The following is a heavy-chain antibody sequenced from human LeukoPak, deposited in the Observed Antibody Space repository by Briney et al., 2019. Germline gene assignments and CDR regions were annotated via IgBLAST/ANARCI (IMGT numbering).Heavy chain of an antibody. CDR3: AKGGRITMLRGVQRDHYFDY. J-gene: IGHJ4*02. Sequence: GGSLRLSCAASGFTFSTSGMHWVRQAPGKGLEWLAFIPFDEHDTHYADSVKGRFTISRDNSRNTLYLQMNSLRVEDTAVYYCAKGGRITMLRGVQRDHYFDYWGQGTLVTVSS. D-gene: IGHD3-10*01. CDR2: IPFDEHDT. V-gene: IGHV3-30*02. CDR1: GFTFSTSG.